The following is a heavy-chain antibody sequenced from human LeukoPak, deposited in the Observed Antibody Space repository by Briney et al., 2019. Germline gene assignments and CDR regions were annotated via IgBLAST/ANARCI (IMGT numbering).Heavy chain of an antibody. Sequence: PSETLSLTCTVSGGPISTYYWSWIRQPPGKGLEWIGYIYYSGSTNYNPSLKSRLTISIDTSKKQFSLKLNSVTAADTAVYYCARWSSGNSLFDFWGQGTLVTVSS. V-gene: IGHV4-59*01. CDR1: GGPISTYY. CDR2: IYYSGST. J-gene: IGHJ4*02. D-gene: IGHD1-26*01. CDR3: ARWSSGNSLFDF.